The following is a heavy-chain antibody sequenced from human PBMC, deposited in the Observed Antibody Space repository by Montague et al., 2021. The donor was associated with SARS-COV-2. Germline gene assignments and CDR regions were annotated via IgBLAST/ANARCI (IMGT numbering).Heavy chain of an antibody. J-gene: IGHJ4*02. D-gene: IGHD6-13*01. CDR2: TYYRSKWYY. Sequence: CAISGDSVSSNSAAWNWIRQSPSRGLEWLGRTYYRSKWYYEYAVSLKSRITINPDTSKNQFSLKLSSVTAADTAVYYCASWAAAGTGFDYWGQGTLVTVSS. CDR1: GDSVSSNSAA. V-gene: IGHV6-1*01. CDR3: ASWAAAGTGFDY.